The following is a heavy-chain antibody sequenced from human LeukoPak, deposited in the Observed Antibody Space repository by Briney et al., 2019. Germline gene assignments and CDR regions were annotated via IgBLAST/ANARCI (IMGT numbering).Heavy chain of an antibody. CDR3: ARAPVVPRSGYSAGAFDI. CDR1: GFTFSSYS. V-gene: IGHV3-48*04. D-gene: IGHD3-3*01. J-gene: IGHJ3*02. CDR2: ISSSSSTI. Sequence: QSGGSLRLSCAASGFTFSSYSMNWVRQAPGKGLEWVSYISSSSSTIYYADSVKGRFTISRDNAKNSLYLQMNSLRAEDTAVYYCARAPVVPRSGYSAGAFDIWGQGTMVTVSS.